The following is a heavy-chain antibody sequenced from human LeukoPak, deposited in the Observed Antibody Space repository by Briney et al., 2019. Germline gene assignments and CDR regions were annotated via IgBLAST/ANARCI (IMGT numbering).Heavy chain of an antibody. V-gene: IGHV3-23*01. CDR3: AKEVVVSAAVGTVGFDP. D-gene: IGHD6-13*01. Sequence: PGGSLRLSCAASGLTFSSYAMSWVRQAPGKGLEWVSAISGSGSRTYYADSVKGRFTISRDNSKNTLYLRINSLRAEDTAVYYCAKEVVVSAAVGTVGFDPWGQETLVIVSS. J-gene: IGHJ5*02. CDR2: ISGSGSRT. CDR1: GLTFSSYA.